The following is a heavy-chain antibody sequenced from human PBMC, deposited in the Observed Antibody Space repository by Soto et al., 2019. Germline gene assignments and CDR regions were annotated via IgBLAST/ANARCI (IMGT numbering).Heavy chain of an antibody. D-gene: IGHD3-3*01. CDR1: GFTFSDYY. Sequence: PGGSLRLSCAASGFTFSDYYMSWIRQAPGKGLEWVSYISSSGSTIYYADSVKGRFTISRDNAKNSLYLQMNSLRAEDTAVYYCARGLWTAFWSGYYPSDFDYWGQGTLVTVSS. V-gene: IGHV3-11*01. J-gene: IGHJ4*02. CDR3: ARGLWTAFWSGYYPSDFDY. CDR2: ISSSGSTI.